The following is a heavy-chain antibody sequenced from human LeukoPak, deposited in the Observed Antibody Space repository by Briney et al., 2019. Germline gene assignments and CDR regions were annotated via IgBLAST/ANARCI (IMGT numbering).Heavy chain of an antibody. J-gene: IGHJ4*02. Sequence: XSETLSLTCAVYGGSFSGYSWSWIRQPPGKGLEWIGYIYHSGSTYYNPSLKSRVTISVDRSKNQFSLKLSSVTAADTAVYYCARGNDYGDYEFDYWGQGTLVTVFS. V-gene: IGHV4-30-2*01. CDR3: ARGNDYGDYEFDY. D-gene: IGHD4-17*01. CDR1: GGSFSGYS. CDR2: IYHSGST.